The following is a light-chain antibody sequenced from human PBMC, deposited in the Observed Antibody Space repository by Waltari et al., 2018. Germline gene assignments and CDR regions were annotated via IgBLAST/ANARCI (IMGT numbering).Light chain of an antibody. CDR1: QSLLHSNGYNY. J-gene: IGKJ5*01. CDR3: MQALQAPIT. V-gene: IGKV2-28*01. Sequence: DIVMTQSPLPLPVTPGEPASISCRFSQSLLHSNGYNYLDWYLQKPGQSPQLLIYLGSNRASGVPDRFSGSGSGTDFTLKISRVEAEDVAVYYCMQALQAPITFGQGTRLEIK. CDR2: LGS.